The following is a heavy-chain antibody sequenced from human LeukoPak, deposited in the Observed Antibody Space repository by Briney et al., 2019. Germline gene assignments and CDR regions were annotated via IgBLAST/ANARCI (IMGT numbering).Heavy chain of an antibody. J-gene: IGHJ4*02. D-gene: IGHD6-6*01. V-gene: IGHV4-34*01. CDR1: GGSFSGYY. CDR2: INHSGST. Sequence: PSETLSLTCAVYGGSFSGYYWSWIRQPPGKGLEWIGEINHSGSTNYKPSLKSRVTISVDTSKNQFSLKLSSVTAADTAVYYCARDVEYSSSFHNDYWGQGTLVTVSS. CDR3: ARDVEYSSSFHNDY.